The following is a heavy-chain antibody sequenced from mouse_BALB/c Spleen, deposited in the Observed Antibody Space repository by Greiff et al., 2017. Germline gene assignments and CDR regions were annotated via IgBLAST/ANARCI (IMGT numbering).Heavy chain of an antibody. D-gene: IGHD2-2*01. Sequence: EVQLQQSGAELVKPGASVKLSCTASGFNIKDTYMHWVKQRPEQGLEWIGRIDPANGNTKYDPKFQSKATITADTSSNTAYLQLSSLTSEDTAVYYCAGGYDGYFDVWGAGTTVTVSS. CDR1: GFNIKDTY. CDR3: AGGYDGYFDV. V-gene: IGHV14-3*02. J-gene: IGHJ1*01. CDR2: IDPANGNT.